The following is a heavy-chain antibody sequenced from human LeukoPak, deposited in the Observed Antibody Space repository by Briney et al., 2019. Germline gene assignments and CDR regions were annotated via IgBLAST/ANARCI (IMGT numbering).Heavy chain of an antibody. CDR2: LTGSGGNT. CDR1: DFTFSSYV. V-gene: IGHV3-23*01. CDR3: AKILGAMDMILDH. D-gene: IGHD5-18*01. Sequence: GGSLRLSCVASDFTFSSYVMSWIRQGPGKGLEWVSTLTGSGGNTYYADSVKGRFTISRDNSKNTLYLQMNSLRAEDTAVYYCAKILGAMDMILDHWGQATLVTVSS. J-gene: IGHJ4*02.